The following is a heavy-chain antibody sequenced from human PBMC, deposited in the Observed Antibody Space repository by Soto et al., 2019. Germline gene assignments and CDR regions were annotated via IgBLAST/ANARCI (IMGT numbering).Heavy chain of an antibody. CDR3: AKDYCSSTTCMFDY. CDR1: GFTFSNYG. J-gene: IGHJ4*02. V-gene: IGHV3-30*18. CDR2: ISYDGSNE. D-gene: IGHD2-2*01. Sequence: QVQLVESGGGVVQPGRSLRLSCAASGFTFSNYGMQWVRQAPGKGLEWVALISYDGSNEYCADSVKSRFTISRDNSKNTLYRQMNRLRAEDTAVYYCAKDYCSSTTCMFDYWGQGTLVTVSS.